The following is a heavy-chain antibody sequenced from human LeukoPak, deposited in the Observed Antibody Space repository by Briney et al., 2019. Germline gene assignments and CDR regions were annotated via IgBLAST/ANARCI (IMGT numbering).Heavy chain of an antibody. CDR1: GGSISSGGYY. J-gene: IGHJ4*02. CDR2: IYYSGST. V-gene: IGHV4-30-4*01. D-gene: IGHD3-3*01. Sequence: PSQTLSLTCTVSGGSISSGGYYWSWIRQPPGKGLEWIGYIYYSGSTYYNPSLKSRVTISVDTSKNQFSLKLSSVTAADTDVYYCASYDFWSGYSEVDYWGQGTLVTVSS. CDR3: ASYDFWSGYSEVDY.